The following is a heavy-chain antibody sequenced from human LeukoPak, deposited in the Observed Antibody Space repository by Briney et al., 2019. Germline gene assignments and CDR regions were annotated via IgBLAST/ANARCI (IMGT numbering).Heavy chain of an antibody. V-gene: IGHV4-61*02. D-gene: IGHD7-27*01. CDR1: GGSISSGSYY. Sequence: PSETLSLTCTVSGGSISSGSYYWSWIRQPAGKGLKWIGRIYTSGSTNYNPSLKSRVTISVGTSKNQFSLKLSSVTAADTAVYYCARAGRLWVAFDIWGQGTMVTVSS. J-gene: IGHJ3*02. CDR3: ARAGRLWVAFDI. CDR2: IYTSGST.